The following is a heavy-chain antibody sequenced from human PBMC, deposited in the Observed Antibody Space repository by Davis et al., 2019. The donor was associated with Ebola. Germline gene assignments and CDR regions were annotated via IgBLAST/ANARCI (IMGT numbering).Heavy chain of an antibody. CDR3: ARGSYRYDFWSGLDY. J-gene: IGHJ4*02. D-gene: IGHD3-3*01. V-gene: IGHV1-69*13. Sequence: SVKVSCKASGGTFSSYAISWVRQAPGQGLEWMGGIIPIFGTANYAQKFQGRVTITADESTSTAYMELSSLRSEDTAVYYCARGSYRYDFWSGLDYWGQGTLVTVSS. CDR1: GGTFSSYA. CDR2: IIPIFGTA.